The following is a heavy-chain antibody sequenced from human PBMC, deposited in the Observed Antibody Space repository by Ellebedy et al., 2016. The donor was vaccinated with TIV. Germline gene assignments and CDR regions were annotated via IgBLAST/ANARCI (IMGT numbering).Heavy chain of an antibody. CDR1: GGSIRNYY. CDR2: IHYSGST. Sequence: MPSETLSLTCTVSGGSIRNYYWSRIRKPPGKGLEYIGYIHYSGSTNYNPSLRSRVTISVDTYKNQFSLKVTSVTAADTAMYYCARNYGSGSQALDYWGQGTLVTVSS. V-gene: IGHV4-59*01. D-gene: IGHD3-10*01. CDR3: ARNYGSGSQALDY. J-gene: IGHJ4*02.